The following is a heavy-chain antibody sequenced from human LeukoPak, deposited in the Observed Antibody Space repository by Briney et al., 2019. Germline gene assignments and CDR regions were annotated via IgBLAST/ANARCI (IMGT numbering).Heavy chain of an antibody. CDR3: ARGSTYYDILTGYHYYFDY. CDR1: GFTFDDYA. D-gene: IGHD3-9*01. J-gene: IGHJ4*02. Sequence: GGSLRLSCAASGFTFDDYAMYWVRQAPGKGLEWVSAISWNSGTIYYADSVKGRFTISRDNAKNSLYLQMNSLRAEDTALYYCARGSTYYDILTGYHYYFDYWGQGTVVTVSS. V-gene: IGHV3-9*01. CDR2: ISWNSGTI.